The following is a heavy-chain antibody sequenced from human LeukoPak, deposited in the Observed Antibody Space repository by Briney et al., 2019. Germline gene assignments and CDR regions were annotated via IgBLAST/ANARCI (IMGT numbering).Heavy chain of an antibody. CDR3: ARVWTGDYFDY. CDR2: IYYSGST. J-gene: IGHJ4*01. Sequence: SETLSLTCTVSGGSISSYYWSWIRQPPGKGLEWIGYIYYSGSTNYNPSLKSRVTISVDTSKNQFSLKLSSVTAADTAVCYCARVWTGDYFDYWGQGTLVAVSS. D-gene: IGHD1-26*01. V-gene: IGHV4-59*01. CDR1: GGSISSYY.